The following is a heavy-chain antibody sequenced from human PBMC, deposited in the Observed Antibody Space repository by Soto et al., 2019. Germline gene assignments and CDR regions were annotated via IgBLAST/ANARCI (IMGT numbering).Heavy chain of an antibody. CDR1: GFTFSSYS. CDR3: ARGWYYGSGSSTVDY. D-gene: IGHD3-10*01. V-gene: IGHV3-48*01. J-gene: IGHJ4*02. Sequence: EVQLVESGGGLVQPGGSLRLSCAASGFTFSSYSMNWVRQAPGKGLEWVSYISSSSSTIYYADSVKGRFTISRDNAKNSLYLQMNGLRAEDTAVYYCARGWYYGSGSSTVDYWGQGTLVTVSS. CDR2: ISSSSSTI.